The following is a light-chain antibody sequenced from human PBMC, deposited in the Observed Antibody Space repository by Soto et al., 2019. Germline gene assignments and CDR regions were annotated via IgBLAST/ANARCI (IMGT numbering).Light chain of an antibody. V-gene: IGKV1-5*01. CDR3: QQYENYWT. CDR2: DAS. J-gene: IGKJ1*01. CDR1: QSISSW. Sequence: DIQMTQSPSTLSATAGDRVTITCRASQSISSWLAWYQHKPGKAPQLLIYDASNLDSGVPSRFSGSGSGTELSLTISNLQPDDCATYYCQQYENYWTFGQGTKVDI.